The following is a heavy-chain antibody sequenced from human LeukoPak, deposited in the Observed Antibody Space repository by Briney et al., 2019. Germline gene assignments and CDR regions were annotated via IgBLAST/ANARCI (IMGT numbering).Heavy chain of an antibody. Sequence: VGSLRLSCAASGFTVTSNHMNWVRQAPGKGLEWVSIIYTGGTTHYADSLKDRFTISRDDSINTLYLQMNSLRAEDTAVYYCARDSSSYYFDYWGQGTLVTVSS. D-gene: IGHD6-6*01. J-gene: IGHJ4*02. CDR3: ARDSSSYYFDY. CDR2: IYTGGTT. V-gene: IGHV3-66*01. CDR1: GFTVTSNH.